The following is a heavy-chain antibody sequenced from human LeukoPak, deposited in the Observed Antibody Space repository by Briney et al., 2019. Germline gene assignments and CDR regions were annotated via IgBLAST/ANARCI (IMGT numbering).Heavy chain of an antibody. D-gene: IGHD6-13*01. CDR3: AREIITGIAAAGAFDY. Sequence: GASVKVSCKASGYTFTSFYIHWVRQAPGQGLEWMGRINPNSGGTNYAQKFQGRVTMTRDTSISTAYMELSRLRSDDTAVYYCAREIITGIAAAGAFDYWGQGTLVTVSS. V-gene: IGHV1-2*06. CDR1: GYTFTSFY. CDR2: INPNSGGT. J-gene: IGHJ4*02.